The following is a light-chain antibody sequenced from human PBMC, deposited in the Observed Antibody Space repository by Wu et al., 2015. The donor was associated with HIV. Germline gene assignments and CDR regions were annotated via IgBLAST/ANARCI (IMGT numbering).Light chain of an antibody. Sequence: AIQLTQSPSSLSASVGDRVTITCRASQGISRALAWYQQKPGKAPNLLIYDASSLESGVPSRFSGSGSGTDFTLTISSLQPEDFATYYCQQSNRTPYTFGQGTKLEIK. CDR1: QGISRA. CDR3: QQSNRTPYT. V-gene: IGKV1-13*02. CDR2: DAS. J-gene: IGKJ2*01.